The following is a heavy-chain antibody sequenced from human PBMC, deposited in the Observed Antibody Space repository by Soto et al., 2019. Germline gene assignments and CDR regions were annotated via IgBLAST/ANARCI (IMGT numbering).Heavy chain of an antibody. D-gene: IGHD2-15*01. CDR3: SRFNCSGGSCPSLDYYYYYMDV. CDR1: GGSISSYY. V-gene: IGHV4-59*04. Sequence: PSETLSLTCTVSGGSISSYYWSWIRQPPGKGLEWIGYIYYSGSTYYNPSLKSRVTISVDTSKNQFSMKLSSVTAADTAVYYCSRFNCSGGSCPSLDYYYYYMDVWGKGTTVTVSS. J-gene: IGHJ6*03. CDR2: IYYSGST.